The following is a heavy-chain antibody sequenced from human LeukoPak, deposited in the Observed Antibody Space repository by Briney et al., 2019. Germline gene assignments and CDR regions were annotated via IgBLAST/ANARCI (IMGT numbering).Heavy chain of an antibody. V-gene: IGHV1-18*01. CDR3: ARDSREHYYDSSGRFNWFDP. D-gene: IGHD3-22*01. CDR2: ISAYNGNT. J-gene: IGHJ5*02. Sequence: ASVKVSCKASGYTFTSYGISWVRQAPGQGLEWMGWISAYNGNTNYAQKLQGRVTMTTDTSTSTAYMELRSLRSDDTAVYYCARDSREHYYDSSGRFNWFDPWGQGTLVTVSS. CDR1: GYTFTSYG.